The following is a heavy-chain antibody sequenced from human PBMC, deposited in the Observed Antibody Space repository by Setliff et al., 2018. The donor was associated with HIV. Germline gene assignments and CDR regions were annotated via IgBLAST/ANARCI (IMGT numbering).Heavy chain of an antibody. CDR1: GDSISSGGYY. CDR2: IYYSGNT. Sequence: PSETLSLTCTVSGDSISSGGYYWSWIRQHSGKGLEWIGYIYYSGNTYYNPSLKRRVTMSVDTSKNQFSLNLSSVTAADTAVYYCAAATTLDYWGQGTLVTVSS. V-gene: IGHV4-31*03. CDR3: AAATTLDY. D-gene: IGHD1-26*01. J-gene: IGHJ4*02.